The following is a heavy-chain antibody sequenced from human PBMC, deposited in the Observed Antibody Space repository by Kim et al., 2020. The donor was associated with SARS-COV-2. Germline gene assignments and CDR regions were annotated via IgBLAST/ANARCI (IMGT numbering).Heavy chain of an antibody. CDR2: IIPILGIA. Sequence: SVKVSCKASGGTFSSYTISWVRQAPGQGLEWMGRIIPILGIANYAQKFQGRVTITADKSTSTAYMELSSLRSEDTAVYYCARVLVSSAWPNHRTRGHAFDIWGQGTMVTVSS. CDR1: GGTFSSYT. J-gene: IGHJ3*02. D-gene: IGHD3-10*01. CDR3: ARVLVSSAWPNHRTRGHAFDI. V-gene: IGHV1-69*02.